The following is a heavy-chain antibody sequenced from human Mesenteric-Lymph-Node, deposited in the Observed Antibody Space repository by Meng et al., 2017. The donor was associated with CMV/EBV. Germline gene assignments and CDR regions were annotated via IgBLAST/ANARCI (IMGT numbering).Heavy chain of an antibody. CDR2: INPKTGGR. V-gene: IGHV1-2*06. Sequence: QVQLVQSGAEVKKRGASVRVSFKASGSTFIDYYINWVGQAPGQGLEWMGRINPKTGGRSYAQNFQGRVTMTRDTSINTAYMEVNRLNSDDTAMYYCARDRDTDWYSPFDYWGPGTLVTVSS. J-gene: IGHJ4*02. D-gene: IGHD3-9*01. CDR3: ARDRDTDWYSPFDY. CDR1: GSTFIDYY.